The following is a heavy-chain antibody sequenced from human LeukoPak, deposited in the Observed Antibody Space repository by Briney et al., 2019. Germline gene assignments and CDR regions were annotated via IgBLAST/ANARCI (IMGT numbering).Heavy chain of an antibody. V-gene: IGHV1-46*01. CDR1: GYTFTSCY. D-gene: IGHD4-17*01. Sequence: VASVKVSCKASGYTFTSCYMHWVRQAPGQGLEWMGIINPSGGSTSYAQKFQGRVTMTRDTSTSTVYMELSSLRSEDTAVYYCARAAVTTSSYWYFDLWGRGTLVTVSS. CDR3: ARAAVTTSSYWYFDL. J-gene: IGHJ2*01. CDR2: INPSGGST.